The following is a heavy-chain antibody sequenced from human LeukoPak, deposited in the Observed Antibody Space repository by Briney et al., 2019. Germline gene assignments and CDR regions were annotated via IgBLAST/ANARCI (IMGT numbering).Heavy chain of an antibody. Sequence: PSETLSLTCAVYGGSFSGYYWSWIRQPPGKGLEWIGEINHSGSTNYNPSLKSRVTISVDTSKNQFSLKLSSVTAADTAVYYCARTPYYDSSGYQDYWGQGTLVTVSS. D-gene: IGHD3-22*01. CDR1: GGSFSGYY. CDR3: ARTPYYDSSGYQDY. CDR2: INHSGST. J-gene: IGHJ4*02. V-gene: IGHV4-34*01.